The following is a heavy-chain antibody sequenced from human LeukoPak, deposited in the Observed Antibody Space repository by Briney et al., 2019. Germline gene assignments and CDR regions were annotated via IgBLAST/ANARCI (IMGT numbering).Heavy chain of an antibody. CDR1: GGSISSGSYY. CDR3: ARHEDEDGYNAKPIDY. Sequence: PSETLSLTCTVSGGSISSGSYYWSWIRQPAGKGLEWIGRIYTSGSTNYNPSLKSRVTISVDTSKNQFSLKLSSVTAADTAVYFCARHEDEDGYNAKPIDYWGQGTLVTVSS. D-gene: IGHD5-24*01. J-gene: IGHJ4*02. V-gene: IGHV4-61*02. CDR2: IYTSGST.